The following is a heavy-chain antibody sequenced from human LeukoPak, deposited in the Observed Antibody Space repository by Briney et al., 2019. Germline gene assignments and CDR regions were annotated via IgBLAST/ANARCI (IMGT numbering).Heavy chain of an antibody. J-gene: IGHJ6*03. CDR3: AKDGWKRTTPNYYYYMDV. D-gene: IGHD4-17*01. CDR2: ISWNGGST. Sequence: PGGSLRLSCAASGFTFHDYGMSWVRQAPGKGLEWVSGISWNGGSTGYADSVKGRFTISRDNSKNTLYLQMNSLRAEDTAVYYCAKDGWKRTTPNYYYYMDVWGKGTTVTVSS. V-gene: IGHV3-20*04. CDR1: GFTFHDYG.